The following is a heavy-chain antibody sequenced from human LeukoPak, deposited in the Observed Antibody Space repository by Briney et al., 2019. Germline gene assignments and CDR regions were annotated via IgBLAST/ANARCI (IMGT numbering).Heavy chain of an antibody. CDR1: GGSFSGYY. Sequence: PSETLSLTCAVYGGSFSGYYWSWIRQPPGKGLEWIGEINHSGSTNYNPSLKSRVTISVDTSKNQLSLKLSSVTAADTAVYYCARGGGPGLVDYWGQGTLVTVSS. V-gene: IGHV4-34*01. J-gene: IGHJ4*02. CDR2: INHSGST. CDR3: ARGGGPGLVDY. D-gene: IGHD3-10*01.